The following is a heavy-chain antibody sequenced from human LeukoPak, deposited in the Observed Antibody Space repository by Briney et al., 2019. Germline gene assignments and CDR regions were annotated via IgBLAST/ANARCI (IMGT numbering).Heavy chain of an antibody. V-gene: IGHV3-30*18. J-gene: IGHJ4*02. CDR2: ISYDGSYK. Sequence: GGSLRLSCAASGFTFSGYGMHWVRQAPGKGLEWVAVISYDGSYKYYADSVQGRFTISRDNSKNTLYLLMNSLRPDDTAVYYCAKWDFDYWGQGTLVTVSS. CDR1: GFTFSGYG. CDR3: AKWDFDY.